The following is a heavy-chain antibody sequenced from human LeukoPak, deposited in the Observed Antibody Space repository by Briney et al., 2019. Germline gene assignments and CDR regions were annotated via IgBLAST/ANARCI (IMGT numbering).Heavy chain of an antibody. Sequence: SETLSLTCTVSGGSISTYYWSWIRQPAGKGLEWIGRIYTSGSTNYNPSLKSRVTISVDTSKNQFSLKLSSVTAADTAVYYCARDHNDFWSGKRLYYCYYMDVWGKGTTVTVSS. CDR1: GGSISTYY. D-gene: IGHD3-3*01. J-gene: IGHJ6*03. V-gene: IGHV4-4*07. CDR2: IYTSGST. CDR3: ARDHNDFWSGKRLYYCYYMDV.